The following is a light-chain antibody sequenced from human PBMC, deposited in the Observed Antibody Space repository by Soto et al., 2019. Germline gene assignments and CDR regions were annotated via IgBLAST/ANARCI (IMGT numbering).Light chain of an antibody. Sequence: DIQMTQSPSTLSASVGDRVTITCRASQSISSWLAWYQQKPGKAPKLLIYDASSLESGVPSRLSGSGSGTEFTLTIRSLQPDDFATYCCQQYNSYPYPFGQGTKLEIK. CDR2: DAS. J-gene: IGKJ2*01. V-gene: IGKV1-5*01. CDR1: QSISSW. CDR3: QQYNSYPYP.